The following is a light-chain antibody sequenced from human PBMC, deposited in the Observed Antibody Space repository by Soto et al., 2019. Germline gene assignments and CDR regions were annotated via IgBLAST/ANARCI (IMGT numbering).Light chain of an antibody. V-gene: IGLV2-14*01. Sequence: QSALTRPASVSGSRGQSITISCTGTSSDIGGYNYVSWYQQHPGKVPKLMIFEVSNRPSGVSYRFSGSKSGNTASLTISGLQAEDEADYYCSSYTGSSTLYVFGTGTKVTV. J-gene: IGLJ1*01. CDR2: EVS. CDR1: SSDIGGYNY. CDR3: SSYTGSSTLYV.